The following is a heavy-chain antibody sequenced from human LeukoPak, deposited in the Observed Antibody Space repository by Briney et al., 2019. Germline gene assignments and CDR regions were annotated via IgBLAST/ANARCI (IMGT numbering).Heavy chain of an antibody. J-gene: IGHJ5*02. V-gene: IGHV3-23*01. D-gene: IGHD3-22*01. CDR2: ISGSGGST. CDR1: GFTFSSFA. CDR3: AKDRSAYYHDSMDWFDP. Sequence: PGGSLRLSCAASGFTFSSFAMSWVRQAPGKGLEWVSAISGSGGSTYYAGSVKGRFTISRDNSKNTLYLQMNSLRAEDTAVYYCAKDRSAYYHDSMDWFDPWGQGTLVTVSS.